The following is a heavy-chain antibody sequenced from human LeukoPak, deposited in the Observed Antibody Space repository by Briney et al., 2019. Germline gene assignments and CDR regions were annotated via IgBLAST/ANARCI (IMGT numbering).Heavy chain of an antibody. Sequence: ASVKVSCKASGYTFTSYGISWVRQAPGQGLEWMGRISAYNGNTNYAQKLQGRVTMTTDTSTSTAYMELRSLRSDDTAVYYCTRDLLGQFRVGVVIMGYYFDYWGQGTLVTVSS. CDR2: ISAYNGNT. J-gene: IGHJ4*02. V-gene: IGHV1-18*01. D-gene: IGHD3-3*01. CDR1: GYTFTSYG. CDR3: TRDLLGQFRVGVVIMGYYFDY.